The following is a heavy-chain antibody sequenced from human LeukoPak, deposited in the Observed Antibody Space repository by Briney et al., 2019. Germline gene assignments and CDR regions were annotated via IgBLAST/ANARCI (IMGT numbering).Heavy chain of an antibody. D-gene: IGHD5-12*01. CDR2: ISSRSSYI. CDR3: ARGGEFSGYEI. Sequence: GGSLRLSCAASGFTFSSYSMNWVRQAPGKGLGWVPSISSRSSYIYYTDSVKGRFTISRDNAKNSLYLQVNSLRAEDTAVYYCARGGEFSGYEIWGQGTLVTVSS. CDR1: GFTFSSYS. V-gene: IGHV3-21*01. J-gene: IGHJ4*02.